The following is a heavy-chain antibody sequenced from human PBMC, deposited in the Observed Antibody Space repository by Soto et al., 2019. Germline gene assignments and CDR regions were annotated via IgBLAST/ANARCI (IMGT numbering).Heavy chain of an antibody. D-gene: IGHD3-10*01. Sequence: QVQLQQWGAGLLKPSETLSLTCAVYGGSFSGYYWSWIRQPPGKGLEWFGEINNSGSTNYKPSLKSRVTISVDTSKNQFSLKLSSVTAADTAVYYCARALLWCGDYYFDYWGQGTLVTVSS. CDR3: ARALLWCGDYYFDY. CDR2: INNSGST. V-gene: IGHV4-34*01. J-gene: IGHJ4*02. CDR1: GGSFSGYY.